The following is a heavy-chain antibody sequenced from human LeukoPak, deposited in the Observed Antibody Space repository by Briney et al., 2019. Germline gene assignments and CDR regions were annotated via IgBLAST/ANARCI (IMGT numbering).Heavy chain of an antibody. CDR3: ARKDRYGLDY. V-gene: IGHV3-7*01. Sequence: TGGSLRLSCAASGFTFSSYWMSWVRQAPGKGPEWVADIKHDGSEKYYVDSLKGRFTISTDSAKNSLYLQINSLRAEDTAVYYCARKDRYGLDYWGQGTLVTVSS. J-gene: IGHJ4*02. D-gene: IGHD3-9*01. CDR2: IKHDGSEK. CDR1: GFTFSSYW.